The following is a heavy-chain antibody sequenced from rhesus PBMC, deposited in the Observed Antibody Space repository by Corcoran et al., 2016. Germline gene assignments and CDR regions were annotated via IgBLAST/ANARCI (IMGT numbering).Heavy chain of an antibody. Sequence: QVTLKESGPALVKPTQTLTLTCTFSGFSISTSGTGVGWIRQPPGKALVWLASIYWNDSKYYSTSLNGRLTISKDTSKNQVVLTMTNMDPVDTATYYCARVRSSFDYWGQGVLVTVSS. D-gene: IGHD2-15*01. CDR2: IYWNDSK. J-gene: IGHJ4*01. CDR1: GFSISTSGTG. V-gene: IGHV2-95*01. CDR3: ARVRSSFDY.